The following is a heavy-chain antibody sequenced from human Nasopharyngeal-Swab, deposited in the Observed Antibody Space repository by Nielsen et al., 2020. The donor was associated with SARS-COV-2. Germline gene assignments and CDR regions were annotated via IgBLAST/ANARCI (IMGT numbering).Heavy chain of an antibody. D-gene: IGHD2-8*02. J-gene: IGHJ3*02. CDR3: AKDLSPPPDNIAWWDAFDI. CDR2: ISYDGSNQ. Sequence: GSLRLSCEASGFTFSNYGMHWVRQAPGKGLEWVAFISYDGSNQFYGDSVKGRFTISRDNSKNTLSLQMNSLRPDDTAVYSCAKDLSPPPDNIAWWDAFDIWGRGTMVSVSS. CDR1: GFTFSNYG. V-gene: IGHV3-30*18.